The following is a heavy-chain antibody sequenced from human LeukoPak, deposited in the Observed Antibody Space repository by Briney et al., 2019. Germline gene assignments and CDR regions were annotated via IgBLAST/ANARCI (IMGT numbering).Heavy chain of an antibody. CDR2: ISTAFSSTK. CDR3: ASMLRDVGWNYGVDV. Sequence: GGSLRLSCTASGFTFSSYNMNWVRQAPGKGLEWVSYISTAFSSTKYYADSVKGRFTISRDNAKNSLYLQMDSLRAGDTAVYYCASMLRDVGWNYGVDVWGQGTTVTVSS. J-gene: IGHJ6*02. D-gene: IGHD2-8*01. V-gene: IGHV3-48*01. CDR1: GFTFSSYN.